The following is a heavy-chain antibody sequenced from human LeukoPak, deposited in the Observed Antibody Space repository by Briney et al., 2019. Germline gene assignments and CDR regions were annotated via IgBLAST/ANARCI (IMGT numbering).Heavy chain of an antibody. J-gene: IGHJ3*02. CDR2: IYSGGYT. Sequence: GGSLRLSCAASGFTVSSNYMSWVRQAPGKGLEWVSVIYSGGYTYYADSVKGRFTISRDNSKNTLYLQMNSLRAEDTALYYCAKDLGYCSSTSCYITAFDIWGQGTMVTVSS. D-gene: IGHD2-2*02. V-gene: IGHV3-53*01. CDR3: AKDLGYCSSTSCYITAFDI. CDR1: GFTVSSNY.